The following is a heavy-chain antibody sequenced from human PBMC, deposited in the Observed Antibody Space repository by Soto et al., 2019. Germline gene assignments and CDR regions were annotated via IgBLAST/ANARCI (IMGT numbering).Heavy chain of an antibody. Sequence: GVTLRLSCAASGFTFRDYWMSWVHQAPGKGPKWFSNIKFDGSEKQYVDSVKGRFSISRDNSRNSLFLQMNSLRAGDTAVYYCVKDGGYCSSTTCYSPRNHYFDSWGQGTLVTVSS. CDR1: GFTFRDYW. CDR2: IKFDGSEK. V-gene: IGHV3-7*03. D-gene: IGHD2-2*01. CDR3: VKDGGYCSSTTCYSPRNHYFDS. J-gene: IGHJ4*02.